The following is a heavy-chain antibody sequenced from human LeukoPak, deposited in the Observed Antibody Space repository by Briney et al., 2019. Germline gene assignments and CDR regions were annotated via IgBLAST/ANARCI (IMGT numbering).Heavy chain of an antibody. Sequence: PSETLSLTCTVCGGSINSYYWSWLRQPAGKGLAWIGRIYTSGSNNYNPSLKSRVTISVDTSKNQFSLKLSSVTAADTAVYYCARDLEYSSSSGRYYYYGMDVWGQGTTVTVSS. CDR3: ARDLEYSSSSGRYYYYGMDV. D-gene: IGHD6-6*01. J-gene: IGHJ6*02. CDR1: GGSINSYY. CDR2: IYTSGSN. V-gene: IGHV4-4*07.